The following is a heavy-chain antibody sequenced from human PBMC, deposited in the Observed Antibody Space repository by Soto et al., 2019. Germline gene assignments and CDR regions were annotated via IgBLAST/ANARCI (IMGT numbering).Heavy chain of an antibody. J-gene: IGHJ5*02. CDR2: IIPIFGTA. CDR3: ARSQGSSHWFSDTNWFDP. CDR1: GGTFSSYA. V-gene: IGHV1-69*12. Sequence: QVQLVQSGAEVKKPGSSVKVSCKASGGTFSSYAISLVRQAPGQGLEWMGGIIPIFGTANYAQKFQGRVTITADEATSTAYMELRSRSSEDTAVYYSARSQGSSHWFSDTNWFDPWDQGTLVTVSS. D-gene: IGHD6-13*01.